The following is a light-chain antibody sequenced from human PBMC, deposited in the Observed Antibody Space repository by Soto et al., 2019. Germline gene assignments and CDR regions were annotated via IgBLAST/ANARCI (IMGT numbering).Light chain of an antibody. CDR3: HHYTRA. CDR1: QRISPW. V-gene: IGKV1-5*01. Sequence: DIQMTQSPSSLSASVGDRVTITCRASQRISPWLAWYQQKPGKAPKLLIFDASTLESGVPSRFSGSASGTEFTLTITSLQPDDFATYYCHHYTRAFGQGTKVDIK. CDR2: DAS. J-gene: IGKJ1*01.